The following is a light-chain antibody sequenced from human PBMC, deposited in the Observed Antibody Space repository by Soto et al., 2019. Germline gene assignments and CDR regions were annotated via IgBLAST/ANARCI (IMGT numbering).Light chain of an antibody. CDR2: KAS. V-gene: IGKV1-5*03. Sequence: DITMTQSPSTLSGSVGDRVTITCRASQTISSWLAWYQQKPGKAPKLLIYKASTLKSGVPSRFSGSGSGTEFTLTISSLQPDDFATYYCQHYNSYSEAFGHGTKVDI. CDR3: QHYNSYSEA. CDR1: QTISSW. J-gene: IGKJ1*01.